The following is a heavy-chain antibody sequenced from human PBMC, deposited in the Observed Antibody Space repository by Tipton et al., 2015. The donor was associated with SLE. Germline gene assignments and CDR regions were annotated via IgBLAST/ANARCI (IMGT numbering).Heavy chain of an antibody. CDR3: ARDEDGVNTFDI. CDR1: GFTLSDYY. CDR2: IYYSGRN. J-gene: IGHJ3*02. V-gene: IGHV4-38-2*02. Sequence: LRLSCAASGFTLSDYYMSWIRQAPGNGLEWIGSIYYSGRNAYNPSLKSRVTISVDTSKNQFSLRLSSVTAADTAVYYCARDEDGVNTFDIWGQGTMVTVSS. D-gene: IGHD2-8*01.